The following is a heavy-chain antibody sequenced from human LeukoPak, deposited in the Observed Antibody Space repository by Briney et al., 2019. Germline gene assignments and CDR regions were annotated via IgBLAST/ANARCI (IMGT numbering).Heavy chain of an antibody. J-gene: IGHJ5*02. D-gene: IGHD2-2*01. CDR3: ARHRLSSTSDNWFDP. CDR2: IFHIGST. Sequence: SETLSLTCAVSGYSISSVYYWGWIRQPPGKGLEWIGSIFHIGSTYYNPSLKSRVIISVDTPKNQFSQRLSSVITATMSVYNSARHRLSSTSDNWFDPWGQGTLVTVSS. V-gene: IGHV4-38-2*01. CDR1: GYSISSVYY.